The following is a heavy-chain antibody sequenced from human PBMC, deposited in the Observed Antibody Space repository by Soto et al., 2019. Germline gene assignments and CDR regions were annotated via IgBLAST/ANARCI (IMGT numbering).Heavy chain of an antibody. CDR2: IYYSGST. D-gene: IGHD3-22*01. Sequence: PSETLSLTCTVSGGSISSYYWSWIRQPPGKGLEWIGYIYYSGSTNYNPSLKSRVTISIDTSKNQFSLKLSSVTAADTAVYYCERVYYYDSSGYYKYYFDYWGQGTLVTVSS. CDR1: GGSISSYY. V-gene: IGHV4-59*01. J-gene: IGHJ4*02. CDR3: ERVYYYDSSGYYKYYFDY.